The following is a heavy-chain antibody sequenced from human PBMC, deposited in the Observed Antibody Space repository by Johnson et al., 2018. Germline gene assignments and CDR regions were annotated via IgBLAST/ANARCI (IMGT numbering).Heavy chain of an antibody. J-gene: IGHJ3*02. CDR3: ANGGAVDTATSDAFDI. Sequence: QVQLVQSGAEVKKPGSSVKVSCKASGGTFSSYAISWVRQAPGQGLEWMGGIIPIFGTANYAQKFQGRVTITADESTGTAYMELSSLGSEEQAVYYGANGGAVDTATSDAFDIWGQGTMVTVSS. V-gene: IGHV1-69*01. CDR2: IIPIFGTA. CDR1: GGTFSSYA. D-gene: IGHD5-18*01.